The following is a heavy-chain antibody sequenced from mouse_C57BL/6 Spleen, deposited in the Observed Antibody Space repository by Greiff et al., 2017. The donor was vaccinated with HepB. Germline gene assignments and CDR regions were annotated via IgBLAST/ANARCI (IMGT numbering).Heavy chain of an antibody. Sequence: VQLQQSGPELVKPGASVKISCKASGYAFSSSWMNWVKQRPGKGLEWIGRIYPGDGDTNYNGKFKGKATLTADKSSSTAYMQLSSLTSEDSAVYFCVRSNYDYSWFAYWGQGTLVTVSA. D-gene: IGHD2-4*01. CDR3: VRSNYDYSWFAY. J-gene: IGHJ3*01. CDR1: GYAFSSSW. V-gene: IGHV1-82*01. CDR2: IYPGDGDT.